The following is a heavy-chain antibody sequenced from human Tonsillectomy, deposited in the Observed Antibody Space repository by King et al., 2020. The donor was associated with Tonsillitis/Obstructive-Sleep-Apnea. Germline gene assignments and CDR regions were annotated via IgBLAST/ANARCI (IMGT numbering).Heavy chain of an antibody. CDR1: GFTFSNYG. J-gene: IGHJ6*03. Sequence: VQLVESGGGVVQPGRSLRLSCAASGFTFSNYGMNWVRQAPGKGLEWVAFISYDGSNKYYADSVKGRFTISRDNSKNTLYLQMNSLRVEDTAVYYCAKDQYYYDSSGSTGYMDVWGKGTTVTVSS. V-gene: IGHV3-30*18. D-gene: IGHD3-22*01. CDR3: AKDQYYYDSSGSTGYMDV. CDR2: ISYDGSNK.